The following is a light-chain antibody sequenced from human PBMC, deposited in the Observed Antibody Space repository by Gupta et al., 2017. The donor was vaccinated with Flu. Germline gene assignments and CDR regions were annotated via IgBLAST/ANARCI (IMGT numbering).Light chain of an antibody. J-gene: IGKJ4*01. CDR1: QSISSW. Sequence: DIQMTQSPSTLSASVGDRVTITCRASQSISSWLAWYQQKPGRAPKLLIYEASHLQSGVPSRFSGGGSATELTLTISSLQPDDIATYYCQHYRTSPLTFGGGTKVEI. CDR3: QHYRTSPLT. V-gene: IGKV1-5*03. CDR2: EAS.